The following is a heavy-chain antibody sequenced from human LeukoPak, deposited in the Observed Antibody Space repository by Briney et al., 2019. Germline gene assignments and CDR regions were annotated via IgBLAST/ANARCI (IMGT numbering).Heavy chain of an antibody. CDR3: ARGSVTGAFDY. V-gene: IGHV4-34*01. J-gene: IGHJ4*02. CDR1: GGSFSGYY. CDR2: INHSGST. Sequence: SETLSLTCAVYGGSFSGYYWSWIRQPPGKGLEWIGEINHSGSTNYNPSLKSRVTISVDTSKNQFSLKLSSVTAADTAVYYCARGSVTGAFDYWGQGTLVTVSS. D-gene: IGHD7-27*01.